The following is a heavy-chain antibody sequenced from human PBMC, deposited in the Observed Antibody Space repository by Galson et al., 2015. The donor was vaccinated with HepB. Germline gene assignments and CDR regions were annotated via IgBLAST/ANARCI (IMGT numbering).Heavy chain of an antibody. J-gene: IGHJ6*02. CDR1: GFTVRSNH. Sequence: SLRLSCAASGFTVRSNHLSWVRQAPGKGLEWVSVISGGGTTFYADSVRGRFIISRHNSNNTVYLEMNSLRPEDTAIYYCARDSWAYRSGSYLFFYGMDVWGQGTTVTVSS. V-gene: IGHV3-53*04. CDR2: ISGGGTT. CDR3: ARDSWAYRSGSYLFFYGMDV. D-gene: IGHD3-10*01.